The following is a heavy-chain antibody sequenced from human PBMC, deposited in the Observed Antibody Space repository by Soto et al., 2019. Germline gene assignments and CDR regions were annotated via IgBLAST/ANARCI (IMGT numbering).Heavy chain of an antibody. CDR1: GFTFSSYA. V-gene: IGHV3-30-3*01. J-gene: IGHJ4*02. CDR3: AREGRYCSSTSCYEGYFDY. CDR2: ISYDGSNK. Sequence: QVQLVESGGGVVQPGRSLRLSCAASGFTFSSYAMHWVRQAPGKGLEWVAVISYDGSNKYYADSVKGRFTISRDNSKNPLYLQMNSLRAEDTAVYYCAREGRYCSSTSCYEGYFDYWGQGTLVTVSS. D-gene: IGHD2-2*01.